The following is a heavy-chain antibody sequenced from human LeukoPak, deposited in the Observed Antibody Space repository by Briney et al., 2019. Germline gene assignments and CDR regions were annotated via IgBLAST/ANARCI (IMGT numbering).Heavy chain of an antibody. CDR1: GYTFTSYY. V-gene: IGHV1-46*01. CDR2: INPSGGST. CDR3: ARSTVEGYGMDV. J-gene: IGHJ6*02. Sequence: GASVKVSCKASGYTFTSYYMHWVRQAPGQGLAWMGIINPSGGSTSYAQKFQGRVTMTRDTSTSTVYMELSSLRSEDTAVYYCARSTVEGYGMDVWGQGTTVTVSS. D-gene: IGHD4-4*01.